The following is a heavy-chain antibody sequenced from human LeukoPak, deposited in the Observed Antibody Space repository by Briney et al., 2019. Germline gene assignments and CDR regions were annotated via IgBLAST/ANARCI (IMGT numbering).Heavy chain of an antibody. Sequence: GGSLRLSCAASGFTVITDDMTWVRQAPGKGLEWVSVLYSDGNTKYADSVQGRFTISRDNSKNTLYLEMNRLSPDDTAVYYCARGVEPLAANTLAYWGQGTLVTVSS. D-gene: IGHD1-14*01. CDR3: ARGVEPLAANTLAY. CDR1: GFTVITDD. V-gene: IGHV3-53*01. CDR2: LYSDGNT. J-gene: IGHJ4*02.